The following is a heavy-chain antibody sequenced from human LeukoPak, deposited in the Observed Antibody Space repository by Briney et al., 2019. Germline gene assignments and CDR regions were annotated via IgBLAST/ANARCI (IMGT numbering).Heavy chain of an antibody. CDR2: IGGSGGST. J-gene: IGHJ4*02. Sequence: PGGSLRLSCAASGFTFSTYAMSWVRQAPGKGLEWISGIGGSGGSTYYVDSVKGRFTISRDNSKNTLYLQVNSLRAEDTAVYYCAKGALRPFDYWGQGTLVTVSS. CDR3: AKGALRPFDY. V-gene: IGHV3-23*01. D-gene: IGHD2-21*02. CDR1: GFTFSTYA.